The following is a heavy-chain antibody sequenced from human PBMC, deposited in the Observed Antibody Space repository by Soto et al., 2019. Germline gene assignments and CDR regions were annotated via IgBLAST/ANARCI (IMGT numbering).Heavy chain of an antibody. CDR1: GFRFSDHY. J-gene: IGHJ4*02. CDR3: AGDPYYYGSAF. Sequence: QVQLVESGGGLVEPGGSPRLSCAASGFRFSDHYMTWIRQAPGKGLEWVSKISSGGTTMYYADSVKGRFTVSRDNAQNSLYLQMNGLRAEDTAVYYCAGDPYYYGSAFWGQGTLVTVSS. D-gene: IGHD3-10*01. CDR2: ISSGGTTM. V-gene: IGHV3-11*01.